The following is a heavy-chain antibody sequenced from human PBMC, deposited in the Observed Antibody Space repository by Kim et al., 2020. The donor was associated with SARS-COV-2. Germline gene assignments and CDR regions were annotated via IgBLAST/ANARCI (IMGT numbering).Heavy chain of an antibody. D-gene: IGHD3-10*01. CDR3: ARASSYYYGSGMWWAPTFLDY. V-gene: IGHV1-18*01. J-gene: IGHJ4*02. CDR1: GYTFTSYG. Sequence: ASVKVSCKASGYTFTSYGISWVRQAPGQGLEWMGWISAYNGNTNYAQKLQGRVTMTTDTSTSTAYMELRSLRSDDTAVYYCARASSYYYGSGMWWAPTFLDYWGQGTLVTVSS. CDR2: ISAYNGNT.